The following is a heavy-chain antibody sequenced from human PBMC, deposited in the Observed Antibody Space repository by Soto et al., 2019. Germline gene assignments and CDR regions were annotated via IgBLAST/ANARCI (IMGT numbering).Heavy chain of an antibody. D-gene: IGHD5-18*01. CDR2: SHQSGNT. CDR3: ATRDTGRVY. J-gene: IGHJ4*02. Sequence: QVQLQESGPGLVKPSGTLSLPCAVSGVSIASHDLWTWVRQPPGKGLEWIGESHQSGNTNYNSSLESRVTISLDTSKNHFALQLSSVTVADTAVYYCATRDTGRVYWGQGTLVTVSS. V-gene: IGHV4-4*02. CDR1: GVSIASHDL.